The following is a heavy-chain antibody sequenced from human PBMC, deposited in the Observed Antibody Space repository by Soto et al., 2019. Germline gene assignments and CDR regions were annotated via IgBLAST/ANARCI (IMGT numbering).Heavy chain of an antibody. Sequence: EVQLVEAGGGLVKPGGSLRLSCEASGFTFSSYSMNWVRQPQGKGLEWVSAISSSSSYIYYADSVKGRFTISKDNAKNSVYLQMNSLRAEDTAVYYCARLTSYDSSGYYSYWGQGTLVTVSS. D-gene: IGHD3-22*01. J-gene: IGHJ4*02. CDR2: ISSSSSYI. CDR1: GFTFSSYS. CDR3: ARLTSYDSSGYYSY. V-gene: IGHV3-21*01.